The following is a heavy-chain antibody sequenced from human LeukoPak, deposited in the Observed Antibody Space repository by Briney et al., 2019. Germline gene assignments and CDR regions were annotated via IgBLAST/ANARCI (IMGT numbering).Heavy chain of an antibody. CDR1: GVSISSGGYS. J-gene: IGHJ3*02. D-gene: IGHD3-22*01. Sequence: SQTLSLTCAVSGVSISSGGYSWSWIRQPPGKGLEWIGYIYHSGSTYYNPSLKSRVTISVDRSKNQFSLKLSSVTAADTAVYYCARGDSSGYYYRGDAFDIWGQGTMVTVSS. CDR2: IYHSGST. V-gene: IGHV4-30-2*01. CDR3: ARGDSSGYYYRGDAFDI.